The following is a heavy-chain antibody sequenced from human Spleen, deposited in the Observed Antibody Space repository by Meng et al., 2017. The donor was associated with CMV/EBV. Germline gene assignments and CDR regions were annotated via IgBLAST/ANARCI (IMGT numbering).Heavy chain of an antibody. V-gene: IGHV1-2*02. J-gene: IGHJ4*02. CDR3: ARDGPHCSVGGCYFDF. CDR2: INPNSGGT. D-gene: IGHD2-15*01. CDR1: GYTFTGYY. Sequence: ASVKVSCKASGYTFTGYYMHWVRQAPGQGLEWMGWINPNSGGTNYAQKFQGRVTMTRDTSISTAYMELSRLRGDDRAVYYCARDGPHCSVGGCYFDFWGQGSLVTVSS.